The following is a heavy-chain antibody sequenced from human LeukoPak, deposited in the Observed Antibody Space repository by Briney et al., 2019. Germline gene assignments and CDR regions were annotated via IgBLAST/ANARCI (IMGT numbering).Heavy chain of an antibody. J-gene: IGHJ4*02. D-gene: IGHD4-17*01. CDR2: INPNSGGT. CDR3: ARDPNDYGDYEVDY. Sequence: ASLRVSCEASGYTFTGYYMHWVRQAPGQGLEWMGWINPNSGGTNYAQKFQGRVTMTRDTSISTAYMELSRLRSDDTAVYYCARDPNDYGDYEVDYGGQGTRVTVSS. V-gene: IGHV1-2*02. CDR1: GYTFTGYY.